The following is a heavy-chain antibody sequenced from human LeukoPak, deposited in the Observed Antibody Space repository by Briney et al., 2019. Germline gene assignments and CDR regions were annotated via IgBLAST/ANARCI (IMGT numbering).Heavy chain of an antibody. CDR3: AKDVAPDSGWDLDY. Sequence: GGSLRLSCAVSGLAFSTYSMTWVRQGPGKGLEWVSSIYNSGAKIFYADSVKGRFTISRDNSKNMLYLQMNSLRVEDTAVYYCAKDVAPDSGWDLDYWGQGTLVTVSS. J-gene: IGHJ4*02. CDR2: IYNSGAKI. D-gene: IGHD6-19*01. CDR1: GLAFSTYS. V-gene: IGHV3-23*01.